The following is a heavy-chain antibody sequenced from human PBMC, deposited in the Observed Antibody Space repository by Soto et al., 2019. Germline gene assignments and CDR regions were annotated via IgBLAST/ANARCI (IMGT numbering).Heavy chain of an antibody. CDR3: AREKVPAAIPLDV. V-gene: IGHV4-31*03. D-gene: IGHD2-2*01. Sequence: SETLSLTCTVSGGYIGSGGYYWSWIRQHPGKGLEWIGYIYYSGSTYYNPSLKSRVTISVDTSKNQFSLKLSSVTAADTAVYYWAREKVPAAIPLDVCGKGTTVTVSS. CDR2: IYYSGST. J-gene: IGHJ6*04. CDR1: GGYIGSGGYY.